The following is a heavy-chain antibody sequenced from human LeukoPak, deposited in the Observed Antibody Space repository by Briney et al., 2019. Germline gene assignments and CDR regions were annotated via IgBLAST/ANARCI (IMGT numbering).Heavy chain of an antibody. J-gene: IGHJ6*02. CDR2: IYYSGST. V-gene: IGHV4-59*01. D-gene: IGHD3-22*01. Sequence: SETLSLTYTVSGGSISSYYWSWIRQPPGKGLEWIGYIYYSGSTNYNPSLKSRVTISVDTSKNQFSLKLSSVTAADTAVYYCARVHYDSSGYYSMYYYYYGMDVWGQGTTVTVSS. CDR1: GGSISSYY. CDR3: ARVHYDSSGYYSMYYYYYGMDV.